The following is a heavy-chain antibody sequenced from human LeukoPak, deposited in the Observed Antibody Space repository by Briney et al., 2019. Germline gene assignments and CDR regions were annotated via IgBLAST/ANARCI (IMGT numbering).Heavy chain of an antibody. Sequence: SETLSLTCAVSGYSISSGYYWGWIRQPPGKGVEWIRRIYHSGSTYYNPSLKSRVTISVDTSKNQFSLKLSSVTAADTAVYYCAREDYSDLDYWGQGTLVTVSS. CDR1: GYSISSGYY. D-gene: IGHD4-17*01. V-gene: IGHV4-38-2*02. CDR2: IYHSGST. J-gene: IGHJ4*02. CDR3: AREDYSDLDY.